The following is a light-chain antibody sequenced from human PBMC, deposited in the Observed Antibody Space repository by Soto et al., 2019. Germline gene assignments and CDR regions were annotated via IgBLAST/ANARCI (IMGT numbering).Light chain of an antibody. CDR2: LKSDGSH. V-gene: IGLV4-69*01. Sequence: QSVLTQSPSASASLGASVKLTCTLSSGHSSYAIAWHQQQPEKGPRYLMKLKSDGSHNKGDGIPDRFSGSSSGAECYLTISSLQSEDEADYYCQTWGTGVIFGGGTKLTVL. CDR3: QTWGTGVI. CDR1: SGHSSYA. J-gene: IGLJ2*01.